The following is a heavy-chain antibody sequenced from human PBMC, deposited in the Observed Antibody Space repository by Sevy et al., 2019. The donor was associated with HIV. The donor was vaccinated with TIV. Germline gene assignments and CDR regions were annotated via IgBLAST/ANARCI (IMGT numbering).Heavy chain of an antibody. CDR1: GYRFTSYW. Sequence: GESLKISCKGSGYRFTSYWIAWVRQVPGKGLEWMGIIYPDDSEIRYSPSLRGQVTISVDKSISTAYLQWSSLKASDTAMYFCARRVYDSTGYPQYYFDYWGQGALVTVSS. V-gene: IGHV5-51*01. J-gene: IGHJ4*02. CDR3: ARRVYDSTGYPQYYFDY. CDR2: IYPDDSEI. D-gene: IGHD3-22*01.